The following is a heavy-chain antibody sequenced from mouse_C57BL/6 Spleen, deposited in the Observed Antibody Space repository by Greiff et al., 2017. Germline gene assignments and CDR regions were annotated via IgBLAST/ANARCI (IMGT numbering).Heavy chain of an antibody. D-gene: IGHD1-1*01. CDR1: GYTFTSYG. V-gene: IGHV1-81*01. J-gene: IGHJ3*01. CDR2: IYPRSGNT. Sequence: VQLQQSGAELARPGASVKLSCKASGYTFTSYGISWVKQRTGQGLEWIGEIYPRSGNTYYNEKFKGKATLTADKSSSTAYMELRSLTSEVSAVYFCARLYGSSAWFAFWGQGTLVTVSA. CDR3: ARLYGSSAWFAF.